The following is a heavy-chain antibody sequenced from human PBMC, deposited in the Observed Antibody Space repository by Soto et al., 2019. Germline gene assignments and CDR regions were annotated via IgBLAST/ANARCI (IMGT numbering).Heavy chain of an antibody. CDR1: GFTFSSNG. Sequence: QVQLVESGGGVVQPGRSLRLSCVASGFTFSSNGMHWVRQAPGKGLEWVAVISYDGSNKFYADSVKGRFTISRDNSKNELYLPMNILGDEDTAVYYCAKLLYRSGTDVVDIWGQGTMVTVSS. CDR3: AKLLYRSGTDVVDI. CDR2: ISYDGSNK. V-gene: IGHV3-30*18. J-gene: IGHJ3*02. D-gene: IGHD6-19*01.